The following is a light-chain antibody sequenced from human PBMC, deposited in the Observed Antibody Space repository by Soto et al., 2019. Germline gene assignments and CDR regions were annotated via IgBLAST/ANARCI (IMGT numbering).Light chain of an antibody. V-gene: IGKV1-33*01. J-gene: IGKJ5*01. Sequence: DIQMTHSPSSLSASVGDRVTITCQARQDIKHYLNWYQQKPGKAPNLLIYDTSVLETGVPSRFSGSKSGTDFTFTISSLQPEDVATYYCQQYDNLPITFGQGTRLEIK. CDR2: DTS. CDR3: QQYDNLPIT. CDR1: QDIKHY.